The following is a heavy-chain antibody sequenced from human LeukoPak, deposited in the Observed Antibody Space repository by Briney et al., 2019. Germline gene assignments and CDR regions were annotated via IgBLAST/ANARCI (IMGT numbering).Heavy chain of an antibody. Sequence: GGSLRLSCAASGFTLSSYAMHWVRQAPGKGLEWVAVISYDGSNKYYADSVKGRFTISRDNSKNTLYLQMNSLRAEDTTVYYCARDVSSSWYLCDYWGQGTLVTVSS. D-gene: IGHD6-13*01. CDR1: GFTLSSYA. V-gene: IGHV3-30*04. CDR2: ISYDGSNK. J-gene: IGHJ4*02. CDR3: ARDVSSSWYLCDY.